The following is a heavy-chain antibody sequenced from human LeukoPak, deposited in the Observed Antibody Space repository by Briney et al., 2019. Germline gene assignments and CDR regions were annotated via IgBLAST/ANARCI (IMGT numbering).Heavy chain of an antibody. CDR2: IIPIFGTA. CDR3: ARGSELPMTTFDY. D-gene: IGHD4-11*01. CDR1: GGTFSSYA. V-gene: IGHV1-69*06. Sequence: GASVKVSCKASGGTFSSYAISWVRQAPGQGLEWMGGIIPIFGTANYAQKFQGRVTITADKSTSTAYMELSSLRSEDTAVYYCARGSELPMTTFDYWDQGTLVTVSS. J-gene: IGHJ4*02.